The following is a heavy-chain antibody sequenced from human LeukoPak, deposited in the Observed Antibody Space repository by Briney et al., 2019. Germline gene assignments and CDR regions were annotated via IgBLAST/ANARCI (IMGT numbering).Heavy chain of an antibody. Sequence: GASVKVSCKVSGYTLTELSMHWVRQAPGKGLEWMGGFDPEDGETIYAQKFQGRVTMTEDTSTDTAYMELSSLRSEDTAVYYCATGGVVVVPAATGDEFDYWGQGTLVTVSS. D-gene: IGHD2-2*01. CDR1: GYTLTELS. CDR2: FDPEDGET. J-gene: IGHJ4*02. V-gene: IGHV1-24*01. CDR3: ATGGVVVVPAATGDEFDY.